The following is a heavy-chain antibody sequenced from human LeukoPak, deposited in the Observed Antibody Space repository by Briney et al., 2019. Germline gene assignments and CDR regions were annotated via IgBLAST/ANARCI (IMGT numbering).Heavy chain of an antibody. CDR1: GYTFTTYY. Sequence: ASVKVSCKASGYTFTTYYIHWVRQAPGQGLEWLGIINPSGGSPTYAQKFQGRVTMTRDTSTSTVYMELSSLRSDDTAVYYCARVSRSRTFDYWGQGTLVTVSS. V-gene: IGHV1-46*01. CDR2: INPSGGSP. J-gene: IGHJ4*02. CDR3: ARVSRSRTFDY. D-gene: IGHD6-13*01.